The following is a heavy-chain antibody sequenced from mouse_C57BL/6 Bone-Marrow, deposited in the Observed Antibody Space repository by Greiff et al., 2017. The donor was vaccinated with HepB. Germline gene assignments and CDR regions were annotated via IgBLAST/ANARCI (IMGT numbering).Heavy chain of an antibody. CDR1: GFSLSTSGMG. CDR3: AGGVVAYYAMDY. Sequence: QVTLKESGPGILQSSQTLSLTCSFSGFSLSTSGMGVSWIRQPSGKGLEWLAHIYWDDVKRYNPSLKSRLTISKDTSRNQVFLKITSVDTADTATYYCAGGVVAYYAMDYWGQGTSVTVSS. CDR2: IYWDDVK. D-gene: IGHD1-1*01. J-gene: IGHJ4*01. V-gene: IGHV8-12*01.